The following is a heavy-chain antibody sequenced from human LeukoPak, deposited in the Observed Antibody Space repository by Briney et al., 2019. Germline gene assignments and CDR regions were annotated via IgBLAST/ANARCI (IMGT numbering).Heavy chain of an antibody. V-gene: IGHV3-15*01. D-gene: IGHD3-16*02. J-gene: IGHJ3*02. CDR2: IKSKTDGGTT. Sequence: PGGSLRLSCAASGFTFSNAWMSWVRQAPGKGLEWVGRIKSKTDGGTTDYAAPVKGRFTISRDDSKNTLYLQMNSLNTEDTAVYYCTTFMITFGGVIADHDAFDIWGQGTMVTVSS. CDR3: TTFMITFGGVIADHDAFDI. CDR1: GFTFSNAW.